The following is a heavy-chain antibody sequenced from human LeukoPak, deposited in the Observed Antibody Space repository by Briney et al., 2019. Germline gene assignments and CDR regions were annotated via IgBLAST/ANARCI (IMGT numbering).Heavy chain of an antibody. CDR2: IYYSGST. D-gene: IGHD2-2*02. J-gene: IGHJ6*03. V-gene: IGHV4-59*01. CDR1: GGSLSSYY. CDR3: ARAEYCSSTSCYTGGYYYYYMDV. Sequence: PSETLSLTCTVSGGSLSSYYWSWIRQPPGKGLEWIGYIYYSGSTNYNPSLKSRVTISVDTSKNQFSLKLSSVTAADTAVYYCARAEYCSSTSCYTGGYYYYYMDVWGKGTTVTVSS.